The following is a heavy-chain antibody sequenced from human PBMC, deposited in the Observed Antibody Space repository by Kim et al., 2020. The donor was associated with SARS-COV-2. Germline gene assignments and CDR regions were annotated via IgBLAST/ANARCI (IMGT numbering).Heavy chain of an antibody. CDR3: VKAPGRLLWFGELSYFDY. CDR2: ISSNGGST. V-gene: IGHV3-64D*06. D-gene: IGHD3-10*01. CDR1: GFTFSSYA. J-gene: IGHJ4*02. Sequence: GGSLRLSCSASGFTFSSYAMHWVRQAPGKGLEYVSAISSNGGSTYYADSVKGRFTISRDNSKNTLYLQMSSLRAEDTAVYYCVKAPGRLLWFGELSYFDYWGQGTLVTVSS.